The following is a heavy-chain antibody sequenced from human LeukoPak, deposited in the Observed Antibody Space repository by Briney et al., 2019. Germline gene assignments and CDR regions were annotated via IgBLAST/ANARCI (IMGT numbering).Heavy chain of an antibody. J-gene: IGHJ6*02. Sequence: GASVKVSCKASGYTFNTDYFHWVRQAPGQGLEWMGIIKSRGGSTTYAQKFQGRATMTTDTSTSTVYMDLSSLTYEDTAVYYCARDRESSGFFSYYYGMDVWGQGTTVTVSS. V-gene: IGHV1-46*02. CDR1: GYTFNTDY. CDR3: ARDRESSGFFSYYYGMDV. D-gene: IGHD6-19*01. CDR2: IKSRGGST.